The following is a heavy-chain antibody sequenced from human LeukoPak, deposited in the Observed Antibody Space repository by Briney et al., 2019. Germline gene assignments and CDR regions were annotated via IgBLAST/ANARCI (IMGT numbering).Heavy chain of an antibody. CDR3: ARDPDSSGYYWYFDL. CDR2: ISSSSSTI. CDR1: GFTFSSYS. V-gene: IGHV3-48*02. D-gene: IGHD3-22*01. J-gene: IGHJ2*01. Sequence: GGSLRLSCAASGFTFSSYSMNWVRQAPGKGLEWVSYISSSSSTIYHADSVKGRFTLSRDNAKNSLYLQMNSLRDEDTAVYYCARDPDSSGYYWYFDLWGRGTLVTVSS.